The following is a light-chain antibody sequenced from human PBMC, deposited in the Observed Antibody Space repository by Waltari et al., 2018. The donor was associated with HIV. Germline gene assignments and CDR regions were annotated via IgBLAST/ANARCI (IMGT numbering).Light chain of an antibody. CDR3: QQSYTTPRT. J-gene: IGKJ1*01. CDR1: QTIGTY. V-gene: IGKV1-39*01. Sequence: DIQVTQSPSSLSASVGDGVTVTCRASQTIGTYLNWYQQVPGEAPKLLIYSATNLHSGVPSRFSGSGYGTDFSLTISSLEPEDFAVYYCQQSYTTPRTFGQGTKVEIK. CDR2: SAT.